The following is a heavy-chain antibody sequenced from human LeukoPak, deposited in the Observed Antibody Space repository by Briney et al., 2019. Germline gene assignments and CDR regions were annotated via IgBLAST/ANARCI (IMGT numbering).Heavy chain of an antibody. Sequence: SETLSLTCTVSGGSISSSSYYWGWIRQPPGKGLEWIGSIYYSGSTYYNPSLKSRVTISVDTSKNQFSLKLSSVTAADTAVYYCARRYSCYDSSGHYYYYMDVWGKGTTVTVSS. CDR3: ARRYSCYDSSGHYYYYMDV. J-gene: IGHJ6*03. D-gene: IGHD3-22*01. V-gene: IGHV4-39*01. CDR2: IYYSGST. CDR1: GGSISSSSYY.